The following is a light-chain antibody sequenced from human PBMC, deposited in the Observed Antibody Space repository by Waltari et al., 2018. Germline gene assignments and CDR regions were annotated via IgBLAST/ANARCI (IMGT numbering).Light chain of an antibody. Sequence: DIVMTQSPDSLAVSLGERATINCKSSQSVLYSSNNKNYLAWYQQKPGQTPKLLIYWASTRESGVPDRFSGSGSGTDFTLTISSLQAEDVAVYYCQQCYLTPYTFGQGTNLEIK. CDR3: QQCYLTPYT. J-gene: IGKJ2*01. CDR2: WAS. CDR1: QSVLYSSNNKNY. V-gene: IGKV4-1*01.